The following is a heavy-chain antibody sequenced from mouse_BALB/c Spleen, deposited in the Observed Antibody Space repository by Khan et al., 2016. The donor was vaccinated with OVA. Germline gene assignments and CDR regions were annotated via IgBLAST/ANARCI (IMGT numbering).Heavy chain of an antibody. CDR2: IYPGNGYT. Sequence: EVELVESGAELGRPGSSVKLSCKTSGSTFTSYGIKWVKQRPGQGLEWIGYIYPGNGYTEYNEKFQGKAILNSETSSSTAYMQLRSLTSEDSAIYFCTTAYYRYYFDYWGQGTTLTVSS. CDR1: GSTFTSYG. V-gene: IGHV1S134*01. J-gene: IGHJ2*01. D-gene: IGHD2-12*01. CDR3: TTAYYRYYFDY.